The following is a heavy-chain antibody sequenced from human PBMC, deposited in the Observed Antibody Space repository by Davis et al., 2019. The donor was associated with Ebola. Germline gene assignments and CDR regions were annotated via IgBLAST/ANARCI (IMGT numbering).Heavy chain of an antibody. D-gene: IGHD3-9*01. Sequence: SVKVSCKASGGTFSSYAISWVRQAPGQGLEWMGRIIPILGITNYAQKFQGRVTITADKSTSTAYMELSSLRSEDTAVYYCARTRYGDYGMDVWGQGTTVTVSS. J-gene: IGHJ6*02. CDR1: GGTFSSYA. V-gene: IGHV1-69*04. CDR3: ARTRYGDYGMDV. CDR2: IIPILGIT.